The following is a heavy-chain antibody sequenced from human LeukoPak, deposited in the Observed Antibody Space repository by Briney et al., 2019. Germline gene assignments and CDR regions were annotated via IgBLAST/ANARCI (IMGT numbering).Heavy chain of an antibody. V-gene: IGHV4-38-2*01. D-gene: IGHD5-24*01. Sequence: PSETLSLTCAVSGYSISSGYYWGWIRQPPGKGLEWIGSIYHSGSTYYNPSLKSRVTISVDTSKNQFSLKLSSVTAADTAVYYCARRGMAPDCYYYYMDVWGKGTTVTVSS. CDR2: IYHSGST. J-gene: IGHJ6*03. CDR1: GYSISSGYY. CDR3: ARRGMAPDCYYYYMDV.